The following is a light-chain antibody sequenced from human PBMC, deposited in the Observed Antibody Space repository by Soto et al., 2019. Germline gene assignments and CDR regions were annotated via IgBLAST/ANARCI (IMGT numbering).Light chain of an antibody. CDR2: GAS. CDR1: QSVSSSY. V-gene: IGKV3-20*01. Sequence: EIALTQSPGTLSLSPGERATLSCRASQSVSSSYLAWYQQRPGQAPRLLIYGASSRAAGIPDRFSGSGSGTDFALTIARLEPEDGAVYYCQQYDSSPSFGPGTKVDIK. CDR3: QQYDSSPS. J-gene: IGKJ3*01.